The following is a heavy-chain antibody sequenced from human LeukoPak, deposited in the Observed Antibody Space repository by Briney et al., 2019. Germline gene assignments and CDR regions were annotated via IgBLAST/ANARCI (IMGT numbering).Heavy chain of an antibody. Sequence: GGSLRLSCAASKFTVSSKYMSWVRQAPGKGLEWVSVIYSGGSTHYADSVKGRFTISRDNSKNTLYLQMNSLRAEDTAVYYCAKAWYYYDSGNFDYWGQGTLVTVSS. CDR2: IYSGGST. V-gene: IGHV3-66*01. CDR1: KFTVSSKY. J-gene: IGHJ4*02. CDR3: AKAWYYYDSGNFDY. D-gene: IGHD3-22*01.